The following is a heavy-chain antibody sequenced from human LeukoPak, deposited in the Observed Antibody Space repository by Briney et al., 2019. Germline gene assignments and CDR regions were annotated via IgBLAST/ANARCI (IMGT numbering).Heavy chain of an antibody. J-gene: IGHJ3*02. Sequence: GGSLRLSCAASGFTFSGYVMHWVRQAPGKGLEWVAVISYDGGNKYYADSVKGRFSISRDNSKNTMYLLMNSLRDEDTALYYCARPYCGGDCYSFLDAFDIWGQGTMVTVSS. CDR2: ISYDGGNK. CDR1: GFTFSGYV. CDR3: ARPYCGGDCYSFLDAFDI. D-gene: IGHD2-21*02. V-gene: IGHV3-30-3*01.